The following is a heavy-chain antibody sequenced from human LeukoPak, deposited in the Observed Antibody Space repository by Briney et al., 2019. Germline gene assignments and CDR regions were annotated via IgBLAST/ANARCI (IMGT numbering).Heavy chain of an antibody. Sequence: SETLSLTCAVYGGSFSGYYWSWIRQPPGKGLEWIGEINHSGSTNYNPSLKSRVTISVDTSKNQFSLKLSSVTAADTAVYYCARRVGFGEYHPNWFDSWGQGTLVTVFS. CDR1: GGSFSGYY. V-gene: IGHV4-34*01. J-gene: IGHJ5*01. D-gene: IGHD3-10*01. CDR3: ARRVGFGEYHPNWFDS. CDR2: INHSGST.